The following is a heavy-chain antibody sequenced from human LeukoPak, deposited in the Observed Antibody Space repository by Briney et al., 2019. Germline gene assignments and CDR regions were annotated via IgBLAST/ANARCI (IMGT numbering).Heavy chain of an antibody. CDR3: ARVGSAVATTDFDF. J-gene: IGHJ4*02. V-gene: IGHV1-8*01. Sequence: GASVKVSCKASGYTFTSYDINWVRRATGQGLEWMGWMNPNSGNTGYAQKFQGRVTMTRNTSISTAYMELSSLRAEDSAVYYCARVGSAVATTDFDFWGQGSLVTVSS. CDR2: MNPNSGNT. CDR1: GYTFTSYD. D-gene: IGHD6-19*01.